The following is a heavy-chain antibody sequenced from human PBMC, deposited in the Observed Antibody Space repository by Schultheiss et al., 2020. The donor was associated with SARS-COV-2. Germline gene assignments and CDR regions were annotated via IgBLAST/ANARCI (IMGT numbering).Heavy chain of an antibody. Sequence: GGSLRLSCAASGFTFSNAWMSWVRQAPGKGLEWVANIKQDGSEKYYVDSVKGRFTISRDNAKNSLYLQMNSLRAEDTAVYYCARDGPAVFGFDPWGQGTLVTVSS. D-gene: IGHD3-16*01. J-gene: IGHJ5*02. CDR1: GFTFSNAW. CDR3: ARDGPAVFGFDP. V-gene: IGHV3-7*01. CDR2: IKQDGSEK.